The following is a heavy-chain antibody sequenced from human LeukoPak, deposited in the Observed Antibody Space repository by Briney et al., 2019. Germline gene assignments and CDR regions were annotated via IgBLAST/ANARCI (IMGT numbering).Heavy chain of an antibody. J-gene: IGHJ4*02. D-gene: IGHD3-22*01. CDR1: GGSISSYY. CDR2: IYTSGST. V-gene: IGHV4-4*07. Sequence: SETLSLTCTVSGGSISSYYWSWIRQPAGKGLEWIGRIYTSGSTNYNPSLKSRVTISVDKSKNQFSLKLSSVTAADTAAYYCARDSSGYYYLDYWGQGTLVTVSS. CDR3: ARDSSGYYYLDY.